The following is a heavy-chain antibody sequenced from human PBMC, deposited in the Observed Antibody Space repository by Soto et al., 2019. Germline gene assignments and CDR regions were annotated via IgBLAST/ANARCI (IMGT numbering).Heavy chain of an antibody. V-gene: IGHV3-30*18. CDR1: GFTFSSYG. CDR2: ISYDGSNK. D-gene: IGHD5-18*01. CDR3: AKDSGRYSYPDLYSYYYYMDV. J-gene: IGHJ6*03. Sequence: QVQLVESGGGVVQPGRSLRLSCAASGFTFSSYGMHWVRQAPGKGLEWVAVISYDGSNKYYADSVKGRFTISRDNSKNTLYLQMNSLRAEDTAVYYCAKDSGRYSYPDLYSYYYYMDVWGKGTTVTVSS.